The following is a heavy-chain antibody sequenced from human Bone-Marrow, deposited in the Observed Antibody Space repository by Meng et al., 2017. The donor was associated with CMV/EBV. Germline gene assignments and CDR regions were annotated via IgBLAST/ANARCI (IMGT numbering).Heavy chain of an antibody. CDR3: ASSSGSNPFDP. CDR1: GGTLSSNA. Sequence: SVKVSCKASGGTLSSNAISWVRQAPGQGLEWMGGIIPIFGTANYAQKFQGRVTITTDESTSTAYMELSSLRSEDTAVYYCASSSGSNPFDPWGQGTLVTVSS. V-gene: IGHV1-69*05. CDR2: IIPIFGTA. J-gene: IGHJ5*02. D-gene: IGHD1-26*01.